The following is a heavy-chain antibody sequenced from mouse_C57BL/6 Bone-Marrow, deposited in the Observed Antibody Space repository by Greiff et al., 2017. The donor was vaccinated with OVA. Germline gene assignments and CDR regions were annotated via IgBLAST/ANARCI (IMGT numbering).Heavy chain of an antibody. V-gene: IGHV5-9-1*02. CDR1: GFTFSSYA. Sequence: EVQLVESGAGLVKPGGSLKLSCAASGFTFSSYAMSWVRQTPEKRLEWVAYISSGGDYIYYAHTVKGRFTISRDNARDTLYLQIISLKSEDTARYYCTRDNYEYLDYWGQGTSVTVSS. D-gene: IGHD2-4*01. CDR2: ISSGGDYI. CDR3: TRDNYEYLDY. J-gene: IGHJ4*01.